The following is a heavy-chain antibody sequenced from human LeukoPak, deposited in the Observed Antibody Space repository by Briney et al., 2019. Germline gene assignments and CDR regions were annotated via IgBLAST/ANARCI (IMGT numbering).Heavy chain of an antibody. CDR3: AKGTFGGLLYFDY. Sequence: GGSLRLSCAASGFTFSSYGMHWVRQAPGKGLEWVAFIRYDGSNKYYADSVKGRFAISRDNSKNTLYLQMNSLRAEDTAVYYCAKGTFGGLLYFDYWGQGTLVTVSS. D-gene: IGHD3-10*01. J-gene: IGHJ4*02. CDR1: GFTFSSYG. CDR2: IRYDGSNK. V-gene: IGHV3-30*02.